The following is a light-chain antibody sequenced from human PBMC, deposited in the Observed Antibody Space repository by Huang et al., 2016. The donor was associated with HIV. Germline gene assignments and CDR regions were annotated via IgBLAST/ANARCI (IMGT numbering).Light chain of an antibody. CDR3: QQYVRSPWT. CDR1: QSLSPTY. J-gene: IGKJ1*01. CDR2: GTS. Sequence: DIVLTQSPGTLSLSPGERAALSCRASQSLSPTYLAWDQQMPGQGPRLLIYGTSTRATGIPDRFSGSGSGTDFTLTISRLEPEDFAMYYCQQYVRSPWTFGQGTKVEIK. V-gene: IGKV3-20*01.